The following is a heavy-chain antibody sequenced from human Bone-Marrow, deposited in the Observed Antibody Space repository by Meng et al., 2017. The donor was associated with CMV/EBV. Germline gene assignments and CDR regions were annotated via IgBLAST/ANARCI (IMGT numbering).Heavy chain of an antibody. Sequence: GESLKISCAASGFTFSSYAMSWVRQAPGKGLEWVSSISSSSSYIYYADSVKGRFTISRDNAKNSLYLQMNSLRAEDTAVYYWAKGWSGYLRDSFDYWGRGTLVTVSS. CDR1: GFTFSSYA. CDR3: AKGWSGYLRDSFDY. D-gene: IGHD3-3*01. V-gene: IGHV3-21*01. CDR2: ISSSSSYI. J-gene: IGHJ4*02.